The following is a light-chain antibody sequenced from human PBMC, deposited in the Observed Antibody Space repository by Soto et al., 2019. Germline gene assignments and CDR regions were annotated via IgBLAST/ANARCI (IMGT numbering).Light chain of an antibody. CDR3: SSYTCSSTLV. Sequence: QSALTQPASVPGSPGQSITISCTGTSSDVGGYNYVSWYQQHPGKAPKLMIYEVSNRPSGVSNRFSGSKSGNTASLTISVLQAEDEADYYCSSYTCSSTLVFGGGTKLIVL. V-gene: IGLV2-14*01. CDR1: SSDVGGYNY. CDR2: EVS. J-gene: IGLJ2*01.